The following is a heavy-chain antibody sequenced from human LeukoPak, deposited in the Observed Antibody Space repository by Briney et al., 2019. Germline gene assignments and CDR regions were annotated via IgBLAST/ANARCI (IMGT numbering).Heavy chain of an antibody. J-gene: IGHJ4*02. CDR3: ARGYSYGASGFDY. V-gene: IGHV3-21*01. Sequence: PGGSLRLSCADSGFTFSSYGMSWVLQAPGNGLEWLSAISNGSTYIYYADSVKGRFTISRDNAKNSLYLQMNSLRAEDTAVYYCARGYSYGASGFDYWGQGTLVTVSS. D-gene: IGHD5-18*01. CDR2: ISNGSTYI. CDR1: GFTFSSYG.